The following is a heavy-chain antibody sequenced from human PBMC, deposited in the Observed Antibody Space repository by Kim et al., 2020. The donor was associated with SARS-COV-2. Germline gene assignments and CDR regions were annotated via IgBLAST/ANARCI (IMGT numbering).Heavy chain of an antibody. V-gene: IGHV1-2*02. Sequence: AKELPGRVNMARDTSISTAYMELSRLRSDDTAVYYCAREPHDYSNYYDYWGQGTLVTVSS. J-gene: IGHJ4*02. CDR3: AREPHDYSNYYDY. D-gene: IGHD4-4*01.